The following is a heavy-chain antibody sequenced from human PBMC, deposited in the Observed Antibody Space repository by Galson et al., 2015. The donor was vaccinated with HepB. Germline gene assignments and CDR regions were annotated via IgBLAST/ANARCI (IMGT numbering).Heavy chain of an antibody. V-gene: IGHV3-23*01. Sequence: SLRLSCAASGFTFSSYAMSWVRQAPGKGLEWVSSLSGSGGSIYYADSVKGRFTISRDNSKSTLYLQMNSLRAGDTAIYYCAKTREVTIFGVVDFDYWGQGTLVTVSS. CDR3: AKTREVTIFGVVDFDY. D-gene: IGHD3-3*01. CDR1: GFTFSSYA. J-gene: IGHJ4*02. CDR2: LSGSGGSI.